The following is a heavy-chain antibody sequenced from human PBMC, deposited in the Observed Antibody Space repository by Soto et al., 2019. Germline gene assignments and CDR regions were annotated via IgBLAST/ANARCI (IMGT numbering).Heavy chain of an antibody. CDR2: IKQDGSEK. CDR1: GFTFSSYW. CDR3: ARDGKVRSFWSGFDYMDV. D-gene: IGHD3-3*01. J-gene: IGHJ6*03. V-gene: IGHV3-7*01. Sequence: GGSLRLSCAASGFTFSSYWMSWVRQAPGKGLEWVANIKQDGSEKYYVDSVKGRFTISRDNAKNSLYLQMNSLRAEDTAVYYCARDGKVRSFWSGFDYMDVWGKGTTVTVSS.